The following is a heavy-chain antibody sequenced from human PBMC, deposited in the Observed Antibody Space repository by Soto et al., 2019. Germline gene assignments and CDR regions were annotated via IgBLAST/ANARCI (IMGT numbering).Heavy chain of an antibody. Sequence: PSETLSLTCTVSGGSISSYYWSWIRQPPGKGLEWIGYIYYSGSTNYNPSLKSRVTISVDTSKNQFSLKLSSVTAADTAVYYCARQSPPGIAASFDYWGQGTLVTVSS. CDR3: ARQSPPGIAASFDY. J-gene: IGHJ4*02. D-gene: IGHD6-13*01. CDR2: IYYSGST. CDR1: GGSISSYY. V-gene: IGHV4-59*08.